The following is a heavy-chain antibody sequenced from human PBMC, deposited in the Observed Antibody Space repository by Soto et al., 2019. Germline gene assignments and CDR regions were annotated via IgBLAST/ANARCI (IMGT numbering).Heavy chain of an antibody. J-gene: IGHJ6*02. CDR1: GYTFTGYY. CDR2: INPNSGGT. D-gene: IGHD6-6*01. V-gene: IGHV1-2*04. Sequence: ASVKVSCKASGYTFTGYYMHWVRQAPGQGLEWMGWINPNSGGTNYAQKFQGWVTMTRDTSISTAYMELSRLRSDDTAVYYCARELNSSSSPPAEGMDVWGQGTTVTVSS. CDR3: ARELNSSSSPPAEGMDV.